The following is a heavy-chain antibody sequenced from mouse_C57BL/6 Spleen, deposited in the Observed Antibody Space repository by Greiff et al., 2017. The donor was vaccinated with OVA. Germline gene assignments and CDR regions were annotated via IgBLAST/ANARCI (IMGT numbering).Heavy chain of an antibody. V-gene: IGHV1-82*01. Sequence: VQLQQSGPELVKPGASVKLSCKASGYAFSSSWMHWVKQSPGQGLEWIGRIYPGDGDTNYNGKFKGKATLTADKSSSTAYMQLSSLTSEDSAVYFCETGALYYWDVWGKGTTVTVSS. CDR2: IYPGDGDT. D-gene: IGHD1-1*01. CDR3: ETGALYYWDV. J-gene: IGHJ1*03. CDR1: GYAFSSSW.